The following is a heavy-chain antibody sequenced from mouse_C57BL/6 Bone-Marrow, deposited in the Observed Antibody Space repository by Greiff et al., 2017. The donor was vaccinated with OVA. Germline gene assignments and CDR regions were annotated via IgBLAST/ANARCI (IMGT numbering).Heavy chain of an antibody. J-gene: IGHJ2*01. CDR1: GYTFTSYW. D-gene: IGHD5-2*01. CDR2: IHPNSGST. CDR3: AREYDYFDY. Sequence: QVQLQQPGAELVKPGASVKLSCKASGYTFTSYWMHWVKQRPGQGLEWIGMIHPNSGSTNYNKKFKSKATLTVDKSSSTAYMQLSSLTSEDSAVYYCAREYDYFDYWGQGTTLTVSS. V-gene: IGHV1-64*01.